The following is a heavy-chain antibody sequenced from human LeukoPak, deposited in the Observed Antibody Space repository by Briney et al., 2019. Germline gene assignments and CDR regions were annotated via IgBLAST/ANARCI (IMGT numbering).Heavy chain of an antibody. CDR2: TYYSGST. CDR1: GVSISSGDYY. D-gene: IGHD3-22*01. CDR3: ARPYYYDSRIDP. J-gene: IGHJ5*02. Sequence: SQTLSLTCTVSGVSISSGDYYWSWIRQPPGKGLEWLGYTYYSGSTYYNPSLKNRVSISVDTSKNQFSLNLSSVTAADTAVYYCARPYYYDSRIDPWGQGTLVTVSS. V-gene: IGHV4-30-4*01.